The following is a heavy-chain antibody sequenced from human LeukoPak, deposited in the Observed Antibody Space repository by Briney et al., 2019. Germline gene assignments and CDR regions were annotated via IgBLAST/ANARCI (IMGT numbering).Heavy chain of an antibody. V-gene: IGHV4-34*01. D-gene: IGHD3-9*01. J-gene: IGHJ5*02. CDR3: ARGREYDILTGYDPRDNWFDP. CDR2: IHHSGST. CDR1: GGSFSGYY. Sequence: PETLSLTCAVYGGSFSGYYWSWIRQPPGKGLEWIGEIHHSGSTNHKPTLKSRVTISVDTSKNQFSLKLSSVTAADTAVYYCARGREYDILTGYDPRDNWFDPWGQGTLVTVSS.